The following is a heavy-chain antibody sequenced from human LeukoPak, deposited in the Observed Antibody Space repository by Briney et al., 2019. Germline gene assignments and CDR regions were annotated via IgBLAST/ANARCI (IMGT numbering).Heavy chain of an antibody. CDR1: GGSISSGGYS. J-gene: IGHJ4*02. CDR2: IYHSGST. Sequence: SETLSLTCAVSGGSISSGGYSWSWIRQPPGKGLEWIGYIYHSGSTYYNPSLKSRVTISVDRSKNQFSLKLSSVTAADTAVYYCARVGAEEFDYWGQGTLVTVSS. CDR3: ARVGAEEFDY. D-gene: IGHD1-26*01. V-gene: IGHV4-30-2*01.